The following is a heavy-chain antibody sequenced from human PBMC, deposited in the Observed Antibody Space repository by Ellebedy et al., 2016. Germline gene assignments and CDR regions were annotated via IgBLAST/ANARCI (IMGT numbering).Heavy chain of an antibody. Sequence: GGSLRLSCAASGFTVSSNYMSWVRQAPGKGLEWVSVIYSGGSTYYADSVKGRFTISRDNSKNTLYLQMNSLRAEDTAVYYCARSHYGSGSRYLDYWGQGTLVTVSS. D-gene: IGHD3-10*01. CDR1: GFTVSSNY. CDR3: ARSHYGSGSRYLDY. CDR2: IYSGGST. J-gene: IGHJ4*02. V-gene: IGHV3-53*01.